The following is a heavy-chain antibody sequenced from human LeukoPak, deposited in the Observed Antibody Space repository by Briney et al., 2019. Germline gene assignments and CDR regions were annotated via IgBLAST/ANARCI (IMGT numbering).Heavy chain of an antibody. D-gene: IGHD2-2*01. Sequence: SETLSLTCTVSGGSISSGGYYWSWIRQHPGKGLEWIGYIYYSGSTYYNPSLKSRVTISVDTSKNQFSLKLSSVTAADTAVYYCARIVVVPAAAHRDFDYWGQGTLVTVSS. V-gene: IGHV4-30-4*08. J-gene: IGHJ4*02. CDR1: GGSISSGGYY. CDR2: IYYSGST. CDR3: ARIVVVPAAAHRDFDY.